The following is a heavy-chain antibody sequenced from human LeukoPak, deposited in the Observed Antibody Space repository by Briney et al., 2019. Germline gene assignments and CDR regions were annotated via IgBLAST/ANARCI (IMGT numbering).Heavy chain of an antibody. CDR3: AKGYIIAGRQWYLDL. CDR1: GFTFSSYG. J-gene: IGHJ2*01. V-gene: IGHV3-21*01. Sequence: GGSLRLSCAASGFTFSSYGMNWVRQAPGKGLEWVSSISSSSSYIYYADSVKGRFTISRDNAKNSLYLQMNSLRAEDTAVYYCAKGYIIAGRQWYLDLWGRGTLVGVSS. CDR2: ISSSSSYI. D-gene: IGHD6-13*01.